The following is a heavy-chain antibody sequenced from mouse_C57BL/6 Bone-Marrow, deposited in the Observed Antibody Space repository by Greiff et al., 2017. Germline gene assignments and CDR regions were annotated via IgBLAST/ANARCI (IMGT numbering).Heavy chain of an antibody. CDR2: IYPRSGNT. Sequence: VQLQQSGAELARPGASVKLSCKASGYTFTSYGISWVKQRTGQGLEWIGEIYPRSGNTYYNEKFKGKATLTADKSSSPAYMELRSLTSEDSAVYFYARLHYYGSSSWYFDVWGTGTTVTVSS. D-gene: IGHD1-1*01. J-gene: IGHJ1*03. CDR3: ARLHYYGSSSWYFDV. V-gene: IGHV1-81*01. CDR1: GYTFTSYG.